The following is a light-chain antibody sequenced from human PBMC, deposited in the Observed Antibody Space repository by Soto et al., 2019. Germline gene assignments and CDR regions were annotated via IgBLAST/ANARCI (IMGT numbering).Light chain of an antibody. Sequence: QSVLTQPPSASGTPGQRVTITCSGSRSNIGDNHVYWYQQLPGTDPKLLIYSKNQRPAGGSDRFSGSKSGPSGTLAISGPPSEDEADYYCSSWDDTLSGPVFGGGTKLTVL. CDR3: SSWDDTLSGPV. CDR2: SKN. V-gene: IGLV1-47*02. CDR1: RSNIGDNH. J-gene: IGLJ2*01.